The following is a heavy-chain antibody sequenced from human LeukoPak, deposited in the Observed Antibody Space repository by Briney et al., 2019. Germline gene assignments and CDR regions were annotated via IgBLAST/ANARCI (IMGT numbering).Heavy chain of an antibody. CDR3: AKVYDFWTTNLFDY. CDR2: ISGSGGST. D-gene: IGHD3-3*01. J-gene: IGHJ4*02. Sequence: GGSLRLSCAASGFTFSSYAMSWVRQAPGKGLEWVSAISGSGGSTYYADSVKGRFTISRDNSKNTLYLQMNSLRTEDTAVYYCAKVYDFWTTNLFDYWGQGTLVTVSS. V-gene: IGHV3-23*01. CDR1: GFTFSSYA.